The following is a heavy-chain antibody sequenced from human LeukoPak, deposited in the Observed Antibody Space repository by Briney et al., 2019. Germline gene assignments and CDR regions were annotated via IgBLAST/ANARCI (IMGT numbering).Heavy chain of an antibody. V-gene: IGHV3-30*18. CDR3: AKDRYSGLNTIDY. CDR1: EFTFSTYG. J-gene: IGHJ4*02. D-gene: IGHD6-13*01. CDR2: ISYDGSYK. Sequence: PGGSLRLSCAASEFTFSTYGMHWVRQAPGMGLEWVAVISYDGSYKFYADSVKGRFTISRDNSKSTLYLQMSSLRAEDTAVYYCAKDRYSGLNTIDYWGQGTLVTVSS.